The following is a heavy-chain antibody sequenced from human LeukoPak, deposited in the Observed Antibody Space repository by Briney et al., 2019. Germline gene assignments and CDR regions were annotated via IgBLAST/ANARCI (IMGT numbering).Heavy chain of an antibody. Sequence: ASVKVSCKASGYTFTGYYMHWVRQAPGQGLEWMVWINPNSGGTNYAQKFQGRVTMTRDTSISTAYMELSRLRSDDTAVYYCARLDTAMVQNDYWGQGTLVTVSS. CDR1: GYTFTGYY. V-gene: IGHV1-2*02. J-gene: IGHJ4*02. CDR2: INPNSGGT. CDR3: ARLDTAMVQNDY. D-gene: IGHD5-18*01.